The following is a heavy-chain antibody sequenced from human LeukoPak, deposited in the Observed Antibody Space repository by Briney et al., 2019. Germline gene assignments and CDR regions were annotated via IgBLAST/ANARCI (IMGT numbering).Heavy chain of an antibody. CDR2: TTGSGDGT. Sequence: GGSLRLSCAASGFTFSTYAMTWVRQAPGKGLEWVSSTTGSGDGTSAADSVTGRFTISRDNSKNTLHLQMNSLRAEDTAVYYCAKANYGSGSRYYMDVWGKGTTVTISS. CDR1: GFTFSTYA. D-gene: IGHD3-10*01. CDR3: AKANYGSGSRYYMDV. J-gene: IGHJ6*03. V-gene: IGHV3-23*01.